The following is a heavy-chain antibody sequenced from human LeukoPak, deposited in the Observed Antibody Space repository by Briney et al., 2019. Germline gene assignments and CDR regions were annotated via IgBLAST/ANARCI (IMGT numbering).Heavy chain of an antibody. J-gene: IGHJ1*01. CDR3: ARGGKIPLTGTRSPQYFQH. CDR2: IYSGGST. Sequence: GGSLRLSCAASGFTVSSNYMSWVRQAPGKGLEWVSVIYSGGSTYYADSVKGRFTISRDNSKNTLYLQMNSLRAEDTAVYYCARGGKIPLTGTRSPQYFQHWGQGTLVTVSS. CDR1: GFTVSSNY. V-gene: IGHV3-66*01. D-gene: IGHD6-19*01.